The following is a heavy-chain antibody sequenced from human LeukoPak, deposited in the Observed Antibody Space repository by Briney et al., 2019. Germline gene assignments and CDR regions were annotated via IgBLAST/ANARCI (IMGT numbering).Heavy chain of an antibody. V-gene: IGHV3-30-3*01. CDR3: ARDRSRGYSYGSFDY. CDR1: GFTLGSYA. D-gene: IGHD5-18*01. CDR2: ISVDGSNQ. J-gene: IGHJ4*02. Sequence: PGGSLRLSCAASGFTLGSYAMHWVRQAPGKGLEWVAVISVDGSNQYYVDSVMGRFIISRDNSRSTLFLQMNSLRAEDTAVYYCARDRSRGYSYGSFDYWGQGTLVTVSS.